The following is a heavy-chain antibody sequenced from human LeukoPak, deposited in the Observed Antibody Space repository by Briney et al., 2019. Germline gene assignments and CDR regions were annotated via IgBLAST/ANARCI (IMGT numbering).Heavy chain of an antibody. J-gene: IGHJ5*02. CDR1: GGSISISSYY. Sequence: SETLSLTCTVSGGSISISSYYWGWIRQPPGKGLEWIESIYYSGSTYYNPSLKSRVTISVDTSKNQFSLKLSSVTAADTAVYHCARHDYSSSWYNWFDPWGQGTLVTVSS. CDR2: IYYSGST. D-gene: IGHD6-13*01. V-gene: IGHV4-39*01. CDR3: ARHDYSSSWYNWFDP.